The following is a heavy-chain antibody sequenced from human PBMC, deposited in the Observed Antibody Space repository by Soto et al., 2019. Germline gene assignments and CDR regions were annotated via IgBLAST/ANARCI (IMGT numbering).Heavy chain of an antibody. D-gene: IGHD5-18*01. CDR2: ISYDGSNK. CDR1: GLTFSGYC. V-gene: IGHV3-30*03. J-gene: IGHJ3*02. CDR3: ASTAMTGAFDI. Sequence: GGSLRLSCAAAGLTFSGYCVHWVRQAPGKGLEWVAVISYDGSNKYYADSVKGRFTISRDNSKNTLYLQMNSLRAEDTAVYYCASTAMTGAFDIWGQGTMVTVSS.